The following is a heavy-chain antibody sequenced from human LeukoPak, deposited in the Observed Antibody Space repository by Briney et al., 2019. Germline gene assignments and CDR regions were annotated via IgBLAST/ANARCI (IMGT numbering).Heavy chain of an antibody. J-gene: IGHJ3*02. V-gene: IGHV4-59*01. D-gene: IGHD1-26*01. Sequence: SETLSLTCTVSGGSISSYYWSWIRQPPGKGLEWIGYIYYSGSTNYNPSLKSRVTISVDTSKNQFSLKLRSVTAADTAVYYCARYSGSYPHDAFEIWGQGTMVTVSS. CDR1: GGSISSYY. CDR3: ARYSGSYPHDAFEI. CDR2: IYYSGST.